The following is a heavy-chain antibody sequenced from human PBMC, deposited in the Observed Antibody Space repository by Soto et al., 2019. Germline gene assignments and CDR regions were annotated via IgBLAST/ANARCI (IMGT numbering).Heavy chain of an antibody. Sequence: ASVKVSCKASGYTFTSYYMHWVRQAPGQGLEWMGIINPSGGSTSYAQKFQGRVTMTEDTSTDTAYMELSSLRSEDTAVYYCATAGYSSGWYSPGDYYYGMDVWGQGTTVTVSS. V-gene: IGHV1-46*01. D-gene: IGHD6-19*01. CDR1: GYTFTSYY. CDR3: ATAGYSSGWYSPGDYYYGMDV. J-gene: IGHJ6*02. CDR2: INPSGGST.